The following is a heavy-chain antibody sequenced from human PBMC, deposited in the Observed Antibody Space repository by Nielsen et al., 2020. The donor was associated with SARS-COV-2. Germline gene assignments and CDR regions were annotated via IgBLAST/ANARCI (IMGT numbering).Heavy chain of an antibody. CDR3: AKDQGGCSSGNCYAYYFDF. D-gene: IGHD2-15*01. CDR1: GFTFSSHA. CDR2: VSYDGNE. J-gene: IGHJ4*02. Sequence: GESLKISCAASGFTFSSHAMHWVRQAPGKGLEWLTIVSYDGNEHYADSVRGRFTISRDNSKNTVYLQMNSLSAEDTAVYYCAKDQGGCSSGNCYAYYFDFWGQGTLVTVSS. V-gene: IGHV3-30*04.